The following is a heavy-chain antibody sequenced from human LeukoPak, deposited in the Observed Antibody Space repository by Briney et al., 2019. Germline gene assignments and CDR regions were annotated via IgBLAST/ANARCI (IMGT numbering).Heavy chain of an antibody. J-gene: IGHJ3*02. D-gene: IGHD4-17*01. CDR1: GFTLKIYP. CDR2: ISHDGSDK. CDR3: AREGVQTTVDAFDI. Sequence: PGGSLRLSCAASGFTLKIYPMHWVRQTPGKGLEWRSVISHDGSDKNNADSVKGRFIISRDNSKNTVFLQLNSLRPEDTAMYYCAREGVQTTVDAFDIWGLGTMVIVSS. V-gene: IGHV3-30*04.